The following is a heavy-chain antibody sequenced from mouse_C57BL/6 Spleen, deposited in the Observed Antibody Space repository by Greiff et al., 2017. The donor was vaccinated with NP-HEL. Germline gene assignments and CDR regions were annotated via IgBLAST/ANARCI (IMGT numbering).Heavy chain of an antibody. D-gene: IGHD1-1*01. CDR1: GYTFTSYW. CDR2: IHPNRGST. Sequence: QVQLQQPGAELVKPGASVKLSCKASGYTFTSYWMHWVKQRPGQGLEWIGMIHPNRGSTNYNEKFKSKATLTVDKSSSTAYMQLSSLTSEDSAVYYCARLLLRYSYAMDYWGQGTSVTVSS. V-gene: IGHV1-64*01. J-gene: IGHJ4*01. CDR3: ARLLLRYSYAMDY.